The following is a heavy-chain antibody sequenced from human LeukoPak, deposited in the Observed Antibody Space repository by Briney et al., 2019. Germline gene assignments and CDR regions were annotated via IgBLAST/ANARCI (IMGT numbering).Heavy chain of an antibody. D-gene: IGHD3-22*01. V-gene: IGHV4-4*02. CDR3: ASYYHTRGWTFDI. Sequence: SSETLSLTCVVSGGSIANKWCSWLRQPPGEGLEWIGEIHYNGDTNYISPLKSRVIMSVDRSKNQFSLNLISVTAADTAVYYCASYYHTRGWTFDIWGQGTMVTVSS. J-gene: IGHJ3*02. CDR1: GGSIANKW. CDR2: IHYNGDT.